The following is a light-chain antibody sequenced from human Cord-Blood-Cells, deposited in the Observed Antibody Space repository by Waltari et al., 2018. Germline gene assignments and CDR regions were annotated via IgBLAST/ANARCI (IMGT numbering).Light chain of an antibody. CDR1: SSNIGSNT. CDR3: AAWDDSLNGPV. V-gene: IGLV1-44*01. J-gene: IGLJ2*01. CDR2: SNK. Sequence: QSVLPQPPSAPGTPAQRLTIPSSGSSSNIGSNTVQWSQQPPGTAPKLLIYSNKQRPSGVPDRFSGSKSGTSASLAISGLQSEDEADYYCAAWDDSLNGPVFGGGTKLTVL.